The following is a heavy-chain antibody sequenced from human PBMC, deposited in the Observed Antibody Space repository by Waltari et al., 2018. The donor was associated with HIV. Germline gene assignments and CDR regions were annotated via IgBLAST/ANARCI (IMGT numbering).Heavy chain of an antibody. CDR3: ASTGYYFDSSGYPRYFDY. V-gene: IGHV1-8*01. D-gene: IGHD3-22*01. CDR1: GYTFTSYD. CDR2: MIPNSGNT. Sequence: QVQLVQSGAEVKKPGASVKVSCKASGYTFTSYDINWVRQATGQGLEWMGWMIPNSGNTGYAQKFQGRVTMTRNTSISTAYMELSSLRSEDTAVYYCASTGYYFDSSGYPRYFDYWGRGTLVTVSS. J-gene: IGHJ4*02.